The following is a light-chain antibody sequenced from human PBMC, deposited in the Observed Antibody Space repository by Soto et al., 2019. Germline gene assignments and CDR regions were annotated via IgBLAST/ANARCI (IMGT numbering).Light chain of an antibody. V-gene: IGKV1-39*01. Sequence: DIQMTQSPSSLSASVGDRVTITCRASQSISSYLNWHQQKPGKAPNLLIYGASRLQSGVPSRFSGSGSGTDFTLTISSLQPEDFAVYYCQQYNNWPPLTFGGGAKVDIK. CDR2: GAS. J-gene: IGKJ4*01. CDR1: QSISSY. CDR3: QQYNNWPPLT.